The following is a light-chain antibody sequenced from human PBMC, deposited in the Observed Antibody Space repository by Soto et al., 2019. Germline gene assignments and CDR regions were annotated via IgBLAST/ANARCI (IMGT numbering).Light chain of an antibody. V-gene: IGLV2-14*03. CDR2: DVS. J-gene: IGLJ2*01. CDR1: SSDVGGYNY. CDR3: SSYTSSSTLVV. Sequence: QSALTQPASVYGSPGQSITISCNGTSSDVGGYNYVSWYQQHPGKAPKLMIYDVSNRPSGVSNRFSGSKSGNTASLTISGLHAEDEADYYCSSYTSSSTLVVFGGGTKLTVL.